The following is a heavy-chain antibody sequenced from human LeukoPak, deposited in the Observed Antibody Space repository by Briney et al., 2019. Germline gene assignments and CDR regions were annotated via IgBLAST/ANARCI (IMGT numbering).Heavy chain of an antibody. CDR2: IYYSGST. J-gene: IGHJ4*02. V-gene: IGHV4-59*01. D-gene: IGHD2-15*01. CDR3: ARVVCSGGTCYPAY. CDR1: GGSISTCY. Sequence: SETLSLTCTVSGGSISTCYWSWIRHPPGEGLEWIGYIYYSGSTNSSPSLKSRVTISVDTSKNQFSLKLSSVTAADTAVYYCARVVCSGGTCYPAYWGQGTLVTVSS.